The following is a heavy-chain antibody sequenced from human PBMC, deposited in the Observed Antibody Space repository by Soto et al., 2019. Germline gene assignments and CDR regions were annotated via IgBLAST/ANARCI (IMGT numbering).Heavy chain of an antibody. Sequence: SETLSLTCSVSGDSISTVDYFWAWIRQPTGQALEYIGYIYKSTTTYYNPSFESRVAISLDTSKSQFSLNVTSVTAADTDVYFCARGRYCLTGRCFPNWFDSWGQGTLVP. CDR1: GDSISTVDYF. V-gene: IGHV4-30-4*01. CDR3: ARGRYCLTGRCFPNWFDS. J-gene: IGHJ5*01. D-gene: IGHD2-15*01. CDR2: IYKSTTT.